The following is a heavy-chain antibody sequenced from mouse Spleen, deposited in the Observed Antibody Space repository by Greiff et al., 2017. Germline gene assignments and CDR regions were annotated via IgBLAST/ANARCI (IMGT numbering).Heavy chain of an antibody. D-gene: IGHD1-1*02. CDR1: GFSLTSYG. J-gene: IGHJ4*01. Sequence: VQGVESGPGLVPPSQSLSITCTVSGFSLTSYGVHWVRQSPGKGLEWLGVIWSGGSTDYNAAFISRLSISKDNSKSQVFFKMNSLQADDTAIYYCATITMRDAMDYWGQGTSVTVSS. V-gene: IGHV2-4-1*01. CDR3: ATITMRDAMDY. CDR2: IWSGGST.